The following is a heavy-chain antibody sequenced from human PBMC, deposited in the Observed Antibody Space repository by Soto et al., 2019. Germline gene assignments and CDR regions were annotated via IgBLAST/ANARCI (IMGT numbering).Heavy chain of an antibody. V-gene: IGHV5-51*01. J-gene: IGHJ6*02. CDR3: ARPSIAARPDYYYGMHV. D-gene: IGHD6-6*01. CDR2: IYPGDSDT. CDR1: GYSFTSYW. Sequence: PGESLKISCKGSGYSFTSYWIGWVRQMPGKGLEWMGIIYPGDSDTRYSPSFQGQVTISADKSISTAYLQWSSLKASDTAMYYCARPSIAARPDYYYGMHVWGQGTTVTVSS.